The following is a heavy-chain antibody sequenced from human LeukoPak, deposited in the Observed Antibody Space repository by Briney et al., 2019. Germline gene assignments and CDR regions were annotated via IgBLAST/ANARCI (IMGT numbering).Heavy chain of an antibody. D-gene: IGHD6-19*01. CDR1: GFTFSSYG. J-gene: IGHJ3*02. CDR3: AKAWRLSSGYDAFDI. CDR2: ISYDGSNK. V-gene: IGHV3-30*18. Sequence: GGSLRLSCAASGFTFSSYGMHWVRQAPGKGLEWVAVISYDGSNKHYADSVKGRFTISRDNSKNTLYLQMNSLRAEDTAVYYCAKAWRLSSGYDAFDIWGQGTMVTVSS.